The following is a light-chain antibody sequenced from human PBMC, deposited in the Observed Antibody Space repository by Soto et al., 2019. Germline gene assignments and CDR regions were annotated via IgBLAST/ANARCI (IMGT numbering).Light chain of an antibody. V-gene: IGKV3-20*01. J-gene: IGKJ4*01. CDR1: QSVSSSY. Sequence: EIVLTQSPGTLSLSPGEGATLSCRASQSVSSSYLAWYQQKPGQAPRLLIYGTSNRATGIPDRFSGSGSGTDFTLTISRLEPEDFAVYYCQQETTFGRGTKVEIK. CDR3: QQETT. CDR2: GTS.